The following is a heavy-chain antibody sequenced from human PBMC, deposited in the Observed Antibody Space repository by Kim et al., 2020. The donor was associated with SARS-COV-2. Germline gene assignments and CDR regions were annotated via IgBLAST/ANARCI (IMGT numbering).Heavy chain of an antibody. Sequence: NYAQKFQGRVTMTRDTSISTAYMELSRLRSDDTAVYYCARSRITGTELDYWGQGTLVTVS. CDR3: ARSRITGTELDY. J-gene: IGHJ4*02. V-gene: IGHV1-2*02. D-gene: IGHD1-20*01.